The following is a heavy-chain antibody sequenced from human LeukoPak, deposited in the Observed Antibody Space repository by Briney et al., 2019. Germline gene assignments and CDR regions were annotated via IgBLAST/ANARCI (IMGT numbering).Heavy chain of an antibody. CDR2: ISYDGSNK. CDR1: GFTFSSYG. CDR3: ARSLVGATTRFDY. Sequence: PGRSLRLSCAASGFTFSSYGMHWVRQAPGKGLEWVAVISYDGSNKYYADSVKGRFTISRDNAKSSLYLQMNSLRAEDTAVYYCARSLVGATTRFDYWGQGTLVTVSS. V-gene: IGHV3-30*03. D-gene: IGHD1-26*01. J-gene: IGHJ4*02.